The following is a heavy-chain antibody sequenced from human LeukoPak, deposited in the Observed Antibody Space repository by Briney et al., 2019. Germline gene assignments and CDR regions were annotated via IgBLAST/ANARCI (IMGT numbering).Heavy chain of an antibody. D-gene: IGHD3-10*01. J-gene: IGHJ4*02. V-gene: IGHV3-30*04. CDR1: GFTFSSYA. CDR3: ARELTALLWFGELGY. CDR2: MSYDGDNK. Sequence: GGSLRLSCAASGFTFSSYAMHWVRQAPGKGLEWVAVMSYDGDNKFYAASVKGRFTISRDNSKNAQYLQMHSLRAEDTAVYYCARELTALLWFGELGYWGQGTLVTVSS.